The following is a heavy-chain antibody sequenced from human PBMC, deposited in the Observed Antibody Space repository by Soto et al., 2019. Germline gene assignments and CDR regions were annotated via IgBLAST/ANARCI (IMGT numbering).Heavy chain of an antibody. CDR2: ISGGGGST. D-gene: IGHD4-17*01. V-gene: IGHV3-23*01. J-gene: IGHJ5*02. Sequence: GGSLRLSCAASGFTFSSYAMTWVRQAPGKGLEWVSAISGGGGSTYYADSVKGRFTISRDNSKNTLYLQMNSLRAEDTAEYYCAKGLALATVTTRWFDPWGQGTLVTVSS. CDR1: GFTFSSYA. CDR3: AKGLALATVTTRWFDP.